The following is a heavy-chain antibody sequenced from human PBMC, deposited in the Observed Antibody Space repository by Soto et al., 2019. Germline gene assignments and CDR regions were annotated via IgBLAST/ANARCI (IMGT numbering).Heavy chain of an antibody. CDR3: ARERLPYDYDSSGYPKGGAFDI. V-gene: IGHV3-11*01. J-gene: IGHJ3*02. CDR2: ISSSGSTI. CDR1: GFTFSDYY. Sequence: QVQLVESGGGLVKPGGSLRLSCAASGFTFSDYYMSWIRQAPGKGLEWVSYISSSGSTIYYADSVKGRFTISRDNAKNSLYLQMNSLRAEDTAVYYCARERLPYDYDSSGYPKGGAFDIWGQGTMVTVSS. D-gene: IGHD3-22*01.